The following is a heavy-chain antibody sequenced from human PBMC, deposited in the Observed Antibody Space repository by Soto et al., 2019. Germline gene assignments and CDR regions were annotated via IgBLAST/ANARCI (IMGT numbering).Heavy chain of an antibody. CDR2: IIPISGTA. V-gene: IGHV1-69*01. J-gene: IGHJ6*02. CDR1: GGTFSSYG. Sequence: QVQLVQSGAEVKKPGSSVKVSCKASGGTFSSYGISWVRQAPGQGLEWMGGIIPISGTANYAQKFQGRVTITADESTSTAYMELSSLRSEDTAVYYCARSQGSSTSLEIYYYYYYGMDVWAQGTTVTVSS. D-gene: IGHD2-2*01. CDR3: ARSQGSSTSLEIYYYYYYGMDV.